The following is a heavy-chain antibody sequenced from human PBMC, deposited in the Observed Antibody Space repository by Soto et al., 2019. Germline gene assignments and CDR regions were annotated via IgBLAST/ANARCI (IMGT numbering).Heavy chain of an antibody. J-gene: IGHJ3*02. CDR2: IKQDGSEK. D-gene: IGHD2-15*01. V-gene: IGHV3-7*01. CDR1: GFTFSSYW. CDR3: ARPTCSGGSCYSVLYAFDI. Sequence: GGSLRLSCAASGFTFSSYWMSWVRQAPGKGLEWVANIKQDGSEKTYVDSVKGRFTISRDKAKNSLYLQMNSLRAEDTAVYYCARPTCSGGSCYSVLYAFDIWGQGTMVTVSS.